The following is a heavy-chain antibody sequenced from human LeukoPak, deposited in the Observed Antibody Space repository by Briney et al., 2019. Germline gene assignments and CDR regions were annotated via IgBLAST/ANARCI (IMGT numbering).Heavy chain of an antibody. CDR2: IRAGGDST. J-gene: IGHJ4*02. Sequence: GVSLRLSCAASGFTFSSYAMSWVRQAPGKGLEWVSTIRAGGDSTFYADSVKGRFTISRDNSKSTLYLQLNSLRAEDTAVYYCAKIVVVATSTGNDYWGQGTLVTVSS. V-gene: IGHV3-23*01. CDR3: AKIVVVATSTGNDY. D-gene: IGHD2-15*01. CDR1: GFTFSSYA.